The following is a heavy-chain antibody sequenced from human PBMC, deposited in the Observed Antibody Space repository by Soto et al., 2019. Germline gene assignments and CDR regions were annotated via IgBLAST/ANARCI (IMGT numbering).Heavy chain of an antibody. V-gene: IGHV4-31*03. CDR2: IYYSGST. J-gene: IGHJ4*02. Sequence: PSETLSLTCTVSGGSISSGGYYWSWIRQHPGKGLEWIGYIYYSGSTYYNPSLKSRVTISVDTSKNQFSLKLSSVTAADTAVYYCASTNPSGYGGSAGFYYFDYWGQGTLVTVSS. D-gene: IGHD5-12*01. CDR3: ASTNPSGYGGSAGFYYFDY. CDR1: GGSISSGGYY.